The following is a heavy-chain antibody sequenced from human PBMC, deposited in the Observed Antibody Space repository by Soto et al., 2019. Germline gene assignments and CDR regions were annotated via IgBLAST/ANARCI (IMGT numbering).Heavy chain of an antibody. J-gene: IGHJ4*02. CDR2: ISGSGGST. CDR1: GFTFSSYA. Sequence: GGSLRLACAASGFTFSSYAMSWVRQAPGKGLEWVSVISGSGGSTYYADSVKGRFTISRDNSKNTLYLQMNSLRAEDTAVYYCAKDEWIFRGYFDYWGQGTLVTVSS. V-gene: IGHV3-23*01. D-gene: IGHD3-3*01. CDR3: AKDEWIFRGYFDY.